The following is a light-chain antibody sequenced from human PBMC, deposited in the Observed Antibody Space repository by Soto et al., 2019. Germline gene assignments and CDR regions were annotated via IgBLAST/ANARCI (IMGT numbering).Light chain of an antibody. Sequence: DIVVTQSPDSLAVSLGERATINCKTSQSVLHSSNNKDYIAWYQQKAGQPPKLLIYWTSTRESGVPDRFSGSGSGTDFTLTISSLQAEVVAVYYCQQHYNPHPYTFGQGTKLEIK. V-gene: IGKV4-1*01. J-gene: IGKJ2*01. CDR3: QQHYNPHPYT. CDR1: QSVLHSSNNKDY. CDR2: WTS.